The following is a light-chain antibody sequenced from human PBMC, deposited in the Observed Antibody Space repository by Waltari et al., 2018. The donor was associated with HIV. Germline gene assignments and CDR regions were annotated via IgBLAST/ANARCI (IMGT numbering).Light chain of an antibody. V-gene: IGKV1-16*02. Sequence: DIQMTQTPSSLSASVGDQVTLTCRASQRINNFLAWFQQQPGKAPKSLIYAAFTLHSGVPSKFSGSGSGTDYTLTINNLQPEDSAMYYCQQYHSYPLTFGQGTRLEIK. CDR3: QQYHSYPLT. CDR1: QRINNF. J-gene: IGKJ5*01. CDR2: AAF.